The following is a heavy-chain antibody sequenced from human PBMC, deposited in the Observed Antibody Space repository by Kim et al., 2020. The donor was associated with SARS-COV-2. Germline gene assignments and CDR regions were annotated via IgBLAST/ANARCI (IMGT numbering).Heavy chain of an antibody. CDR3: ARDLYCSSTSCYTFDY. J-gene: IGHJ4*02. V-gene: IGHV1-2*02. D-gene: IGHD2-2*02. Sequence: KFQGRVTMTRDTSISTAYMELSRLRSDDTAVYYCARDLYCSSTSCYTFDYWGQGTLVTVSS.